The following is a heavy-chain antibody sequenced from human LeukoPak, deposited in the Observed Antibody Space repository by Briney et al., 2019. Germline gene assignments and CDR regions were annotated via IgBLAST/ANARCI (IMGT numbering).Heavy chain of an antibody. CDR1: GGSISSYY. V-gene: IGHV4-59*01. CDR2: IYYSGST. D-gene: IGHD4-17*01. J-gene: IGHJ4*02. CDR3: ARDRGVTIDY. Sequence: SETLSLTCTVSGGSISSYYWSWIRHPPGKGLEWIGYIYYSGSTNYNPSLKSRVTISVDTSKNQFSLKLSSVTAADTAVYYCARDRGVTIDYWGQGTLVTVSS.